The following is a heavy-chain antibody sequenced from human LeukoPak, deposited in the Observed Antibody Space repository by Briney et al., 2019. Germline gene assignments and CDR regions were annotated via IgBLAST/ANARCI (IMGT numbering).Heavy chain of an antibody. CDR3: ARRAGDYSHPYDY. D-gene: IGHD3-22*01. V-gene: IGHV3-23*01. CDR1: GFTFSSYA. Sequence: PGGSLRLSCAASGFTFSSYAMSWVRQAPGKGLEWVSAISGSGGSTYYADSVKGRFTISRDNSKNTVHLQMNRLRAEDTAMYYCARRAGDYSHPYDYWGQGTLVTVSS. CDR2: ISGSGGST. J-gene: IGHJ4*02.